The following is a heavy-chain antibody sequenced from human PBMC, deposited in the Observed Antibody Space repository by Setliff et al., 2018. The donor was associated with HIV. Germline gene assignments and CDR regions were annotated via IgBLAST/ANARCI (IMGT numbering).Heavy chain of an antibody. CDR1: VYSISSGYY. Sequence: SLTCAVSVYSISSGYYWGWIRQPPGKGLEWIGSIYHSGSTYYNPSLKSRVTISVDTSKNQFSLKLSSVTAADTAVYYCARRRDFDYWGQGTLVTVSS. V-gene: IGHV4-38-2*01. CDR3: ARRRDFDY. CDR2: IYHSGST. J-gene: IGHJ4*02.